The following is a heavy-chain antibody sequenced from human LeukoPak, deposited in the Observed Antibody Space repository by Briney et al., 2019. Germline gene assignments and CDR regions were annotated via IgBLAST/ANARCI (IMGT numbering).Heavy chain of an antibody. CDR1: GGSISNSNYY. Sequence: PSETLSLTCTVSGGSISNSNYYWGWIRQPPGKGLEWIGTIYYRGSTYYNPSLKSRVTIFVDTSKNQFSLQLSSVTAADTAVYYCARLLSPASSGYYHDYFDYWGQGTLVTVSS. D-gene: IGHD3-22*01. V-gene: IGHV4-39*01. CDR2: IYYRGST. J-gene: IGHJ4*02. CDR3: ARLLSPASSGYYHDYFDY.